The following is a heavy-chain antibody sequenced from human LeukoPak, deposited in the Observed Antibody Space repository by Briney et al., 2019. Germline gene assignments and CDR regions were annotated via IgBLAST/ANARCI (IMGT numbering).Heavy chain of an antibody. CDR1: GGSISSYY. CDR2: IYYSGST. D-gene: IGHD3-10*01. Sequence: SETLSLTCTVSGGSISSYYWNWIRQPPGKGLEWVGYIYYSGSTNYNPSLKSRVTISVDTSKNQFSLKLSSVTAADTAVYYCARSLYYYGSDSFDIWGQGTMVTVSS. V-gene: IGHV4-59*01. J-gene: IGHJ3*02. CDR3: ARSLYYYGSDSFDI.